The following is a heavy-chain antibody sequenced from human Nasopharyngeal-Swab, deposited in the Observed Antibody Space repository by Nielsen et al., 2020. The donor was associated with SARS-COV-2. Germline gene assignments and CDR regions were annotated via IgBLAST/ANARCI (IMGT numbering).Heavy chain of an antibody. CDR2: IFPGDSSI. CDR1: GYKFTSSW. V-gene: IGHV5-51*01. CDR3: ARQAFYHGYDDFEV. D-gene: IGHD5-18*01. Sequence: GESLKISCKASGYKFTSSWIGWVRHLPGKGLEWMARIFPGDSSIRYSPSFQGQVTISADKSINTAYLQWNRLKASDSAVYYCARQAFYHGYDDFEVWGQGTRVTVSS. J-gene: IGHJ3*01.